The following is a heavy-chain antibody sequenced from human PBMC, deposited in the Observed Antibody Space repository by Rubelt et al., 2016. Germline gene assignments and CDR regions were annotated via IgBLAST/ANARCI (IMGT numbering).Heavy chain of an antibody. CDR1: GFSLSTSGVG. CDR2: IYWDDDK. CDR3: AHSRIAANFDY. J-gene: IGHJ4*02. Sequence: QITLKESGPTLVKPTQPLTLTCTFSGFSLSTSGVGVGCIRQPPGKALEWLALIYWDDDKRYSPALKSRLTITKDTSKNQVVLTMTNMDPVDTATYYCAHSRIAANFDYWGQGTLVTVSS. V-gene: IGHV2-5*02. D-gene: IGHD6-13*01.